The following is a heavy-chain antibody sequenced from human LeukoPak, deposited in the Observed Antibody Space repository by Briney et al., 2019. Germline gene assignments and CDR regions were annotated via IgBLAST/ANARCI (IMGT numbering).Heavy chain of an antibody. Sequence: SVKVSCKASGYTFTSYGISWVRQAPGQGLEWMGGIIPIFGTTNYAQKFQGRVTMTRDMSTSTVYMELSSLRSEDTAVYYCARGGTTVMKYYYYYTDVWGKGTTVTVSS. CDR2: IIPIFGTT. J-gene: IGHJ6*03. CDR3: ARGGTTVMKYYYYYTDV. V-gene: IGHV1-69*05. D-gene: IGHD4-17*01. CDR1: GYTFTSYG.